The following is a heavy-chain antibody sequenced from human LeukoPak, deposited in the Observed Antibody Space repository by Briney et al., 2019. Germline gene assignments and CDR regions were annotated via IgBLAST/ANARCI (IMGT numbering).Heavy chain of an antibody. J-gene: IGHJ6*02. CDR2: ISYDGSNK. D-gene: IGHD6-19*01. CDR1: GFTFSSYG. V-gene: IGHV3-30*18. Sequence: GRSLRLSCAASGFTFSSYGMHWVRQAPGKGLEWVAVISYDGSNKYYADSVKGRFTISRDNSKNTLYLQMNSLRAEDTAVYYCAKDRASSGWIKSYYYGMDVWGQGITVTVSS. CDR3: AKDRASSGWIKSYYYGMDV.